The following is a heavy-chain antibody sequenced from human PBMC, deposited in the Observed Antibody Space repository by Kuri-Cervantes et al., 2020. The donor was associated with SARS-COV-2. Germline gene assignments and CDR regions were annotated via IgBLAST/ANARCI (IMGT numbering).Heavy chain of an antibody. V-gene: IGHV3-21*01. CDR2: ISSSSSYK. D-gene: IGHD2-2*01. CDR1: GFTFSSSS. Sequence: GESLKISCAASGFTFSSSSMNRVRQAPGKGLEWVASISSSSSYKNYADSVKGRFTISRDNAQNSLYLQMNSLRTEDTAVYYCAKDPRRYCSSTSRYSVRADPIYGMDVWGQGTTVTVSS. CDR3: AKDPRRYCSSTSRYSVRADPIYGMDV. J-gene: IGHJ6*02.